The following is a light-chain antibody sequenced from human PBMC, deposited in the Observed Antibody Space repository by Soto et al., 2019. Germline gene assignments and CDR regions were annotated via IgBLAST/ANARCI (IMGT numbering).Light chain of an antibody. J-gene: IGKJ1*01. V-gene: IGKV3-20*01. CDR1: QSVSSSF. Sequence: EIVLTQSPGTLSLSPGERATLSCRASQSVSSSFLAWYQQKPGQAPRLLIYGASIRATGNPDRFSGSGSGTDVTLTISRLEPEDFAVYYCQQYGSSPPWTFGQGTKVEIK. CDR3: QQYGSSPPWT. CDR2: GAS.